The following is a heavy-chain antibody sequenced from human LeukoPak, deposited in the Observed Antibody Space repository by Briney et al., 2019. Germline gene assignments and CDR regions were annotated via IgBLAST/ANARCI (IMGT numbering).Heavy chain of an antibody. CDR1: GASISSTRYY. CDR2: IHYSGST. J-gene: IGHJ3*02. V-gene: IGHV4-39*07. Sequence: PSETLSLTCTVSGASISSTRYYWGWIRQSPGKGLEWIGSIHYSGSTYYNPSLKSRVTLSVDTSENQFSLKLTSAAAADTALYFCVRTRRSDHTTSAAARSDDACDMWGQGKLVTVSS. CDR3: VRTRRSDHTTSAAARSDDACDM. D-gene: IGHD1-1*01.